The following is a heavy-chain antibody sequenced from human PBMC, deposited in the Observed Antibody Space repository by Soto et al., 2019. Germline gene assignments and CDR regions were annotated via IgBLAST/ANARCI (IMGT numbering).Heavy chain of an antibody. Sequence: QVQLQESGPGLVKPSETLSLTCTVSGGSISTYFWSWIRQPAGGGLEWIGSIYTTGSTNYNPSIKSRVTMSLDTSRNQFSLKLSSVTAADTAVYYCAREGGYFDSSGSGVYHYHGVDVWGQGTTVTVSS. CDR1: GGSISTYF. V-gene: IGHV4-4*07. CDR2: IYTTGST. D-gene: IGHD3-22*01. CDR3: AREGGYFDSSGSGVYHYHGVDV. J-gene: IGHJ6*02.